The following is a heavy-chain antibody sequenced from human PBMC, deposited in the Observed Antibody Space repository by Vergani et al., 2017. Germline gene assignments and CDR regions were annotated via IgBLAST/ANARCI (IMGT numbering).Heavy chain of an antibody. CDR1: GFTFSAYS. J-gene: IGHJ6*02. CDR2: IGVSDNSI. D-gene: IGHD2-15*01. Sequence: VQLVESAGGVVQPGGSLRLSCAASGFTFSAYSMNWVRQTPGKGLEWISYIGVSDNSIYYADSVMGRFAISRDNARNLLFLQMNSLRADDSALYFCVXDRLSDVGYCSGGSCYSYYYYGMDVWGQXP. V-gene: IGHV3-48*01. CDR3: VXDRLSDVGYCSGGSCYSYYYYGMDV.